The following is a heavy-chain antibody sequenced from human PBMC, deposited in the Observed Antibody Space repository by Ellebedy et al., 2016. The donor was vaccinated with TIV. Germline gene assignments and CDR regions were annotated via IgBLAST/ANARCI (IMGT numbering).Heavy chain of an antibody. J-gene: IGHJ4*02. D-gene: IGHD4-23*01. CDR2: IIPILGIP. CDR1: GGTFTSYA. V-gene: IGHV1-69*10. CDR3: ARIAPTAVTFDLYYFDY. Sequence: SVKVSCKASGGTFTSYAISWVRQAPGQGLEWMGGIIPILGIPNYAQQFQGRVTITADKSISTAYMELSSLRSEDTAVYYCARIAPTAVTFDLYYFDYWGQGTPITVSS.